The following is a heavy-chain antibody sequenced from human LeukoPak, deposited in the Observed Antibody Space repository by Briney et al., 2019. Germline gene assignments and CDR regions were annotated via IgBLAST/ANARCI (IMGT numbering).Heavy chain of an antibody. CDR2: SSYDGNNK. CDR1: GFTFSSSG. J-gene: IGHJ4*02. V-gene: IGHV3-30*18. D-gene: IGHD7-27*01. CDR3: AKDLGY. Sequence: GGSLRLSCAASGFTFSSSGMHWVRQAPGKGLEWVAVSSYDGNNKYYADYADSVKGRFTISRDNSENTLCLQMNSLRAEDTAVYYCAKDLGYWGQGTLVTVSS.